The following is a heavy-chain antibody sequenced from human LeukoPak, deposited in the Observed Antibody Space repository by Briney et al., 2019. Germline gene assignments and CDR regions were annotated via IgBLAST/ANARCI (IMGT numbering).Heavy chain of an antibody. J-gene: IGHJ4*02. Sequence: ASVKVACKASGYTFSNFDINWVRQAPGQGPEWMGWMNPELGSTGYAQKFQGRVTMTRDSSKSTAYMELVNLRFEDSAIYYCTRAIRHQLLSDYWGQGTLVTVSS. CDR2: MNPELGST. V-gene: IGHV1-8*01. D-gene: IGHD5-12*01. CDR1: GYTFSNFD. CDR3: TRAIRHQLLSDY.